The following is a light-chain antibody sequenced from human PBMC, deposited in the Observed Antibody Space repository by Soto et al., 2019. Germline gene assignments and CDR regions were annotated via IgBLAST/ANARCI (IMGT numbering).Light chain of an antibody. J-gene: IGKJ5*01. Sequence: EAVLTRSPGTLSLSPGEMSTLSCRGSQSVRSTYLAWYQQKPGQAPRLLIYGASSRATGIPDRLSGSASGTEFTLTISRLATDDFAVYYCQQYGRSITFGQGTRLEIK. V-gene: IGKV3-20*01. CDR3: QQYGRSIT. CDR1: QSVRSTY. CDR2: GAS.